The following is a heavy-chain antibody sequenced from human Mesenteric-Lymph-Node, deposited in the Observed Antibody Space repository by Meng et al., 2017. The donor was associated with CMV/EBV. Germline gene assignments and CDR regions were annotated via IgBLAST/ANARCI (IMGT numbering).Heavy chain of an antibody. J-gene: IGHJ1*01. V-gene: IGHV3-23*03. CDR3: AKGGSSISYFQH. CDR2: IYSGGSST. CDR1: GFTFSSYD. Sequence: GESLKISCAASGFTFSSYDMSWVRQAPGKGLEWVSIIYSGGSSTYDADSVKGRFTISRDNSKNTLYLQMHSLRAEDTAVYYCAKGGSSISYFQHWGQGTLVTVSS. D-gene: IGHD6-13*01.